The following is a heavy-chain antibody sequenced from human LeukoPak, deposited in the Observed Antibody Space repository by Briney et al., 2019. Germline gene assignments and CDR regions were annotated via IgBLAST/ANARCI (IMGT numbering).Heavy chain of an antibody. V-gene: IGHV3-7*01. D-gene: IGHD5-12*01. CDR3: ARDEGTSGYDLLDY. J-gene: IGHJ4*02. Sequence: GGSLRLSCAASGFTFSRYWMNWVRPAPGKGLEWVATINQDGGEKYYVDSVKGRFTISRDNAKDSLYLQMNSLRAEDTAVYYCARDEGTSGYDLLDYRGQGTLVTVSS. CDR1: GFTFSRYW. CDR2: INQDGGEK.